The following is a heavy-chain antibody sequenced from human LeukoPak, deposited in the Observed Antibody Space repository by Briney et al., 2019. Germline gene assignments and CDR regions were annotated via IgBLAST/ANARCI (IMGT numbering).Heavy chain of an antibody. CDR1: GYTFTDYY. J-gene: IGHJ3*02. V-gene: IGHV1-2*02. CDR2: INPNSGGT. CDR3: ARDLTDNSRGWTLDAFDI. Sequence: ASVKVSCKASGYTFTDYYMHWVRQAPGQGLEWMGWINPNSGGTNYAQTFQGRVTMTRDTSISTAYMEQSRLRSDDTAVYYCARDLTDNSRGWTLDAFDIWGQGTMVTVSS. D-gene: IGHD6-19*01.